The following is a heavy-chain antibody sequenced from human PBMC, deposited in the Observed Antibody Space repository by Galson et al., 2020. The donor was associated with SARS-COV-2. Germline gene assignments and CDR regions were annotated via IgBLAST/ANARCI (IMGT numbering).Heavy chain of an antibody. Sequence: ASVKVSCKASGYTFTSYAMNWVRQAPGHGLEWMVWINTNTGNPTYAQGFTGRFFFSLDTSVSTAYLQISSLKAEDTAVYYCARLYYYDSSGYYEYYFDYWGQGTLVTVSS. CDR3: ARLYYYDSSGYYEYYFDY. D-gene: IGHD3-22*01. V-gene: IGHV7-4-1*02. CDR2: INTNTGNP. CDR1: GYTFTSYA. J-gene: IGHJ4*02.